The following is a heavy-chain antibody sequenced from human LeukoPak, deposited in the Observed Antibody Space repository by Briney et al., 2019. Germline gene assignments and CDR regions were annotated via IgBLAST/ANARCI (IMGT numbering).Heavy chain of an antibody. CDR2: ISGSGGST. CDR1: GFTFSNYA. J-gene: IGHJ5*01. V-gene: IGHV3-23*01. Sequence: GGSLRLSCAASGFTFSNYAMRWARQAPGKGLEWVSGISGSGGSTYYADSVKGRFTISRDNSKNTLYVQMNSLRAEDTAVYYCAKEGSSGSYYDSWGQGTLVTVSS. CDR3: AKEGSSGSYYDS. D-gene: IGHD3-10*01.